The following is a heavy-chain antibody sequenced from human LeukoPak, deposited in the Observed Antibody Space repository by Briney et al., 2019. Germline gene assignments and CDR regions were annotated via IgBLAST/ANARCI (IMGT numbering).Heavy chain of an antibody. J-gene: IGHJ4*02. V-gene: IGHV1-2*02. Sequence: ASVKVSCKASGYTFTGYYMHWVRQAPGQGLEWMGWINPNSGGTNYAQKFQGRVTMTRDTSISTAYMELSRLRSDDTAVYYCARERVYYYDSSGYPYFDYWGQGTLVTVSS. CDR1: GYTFTGYY. CDR3: ARERVYYYDSSGYPYFDY. CDR2: INPNSGGT. D-gene: IGHD3-22*01.